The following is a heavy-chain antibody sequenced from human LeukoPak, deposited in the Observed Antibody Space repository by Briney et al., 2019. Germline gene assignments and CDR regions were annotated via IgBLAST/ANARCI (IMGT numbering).Heavy chain of an antibody. CDR1: GYSFTSYW. CDR2: IYPGDSET. Sequence: GGSLRLSCKGSGYSFTSYWIGWVRQMAGKGLEWMGIIYPGDSETRYGPSFQGQVTISAAKSISTAYLQWSSLKASDTAMYYCARHDTYYYDSSGFTPQVYWGQGTLVTVSS. D-gene: IGHD3-22*01. CDR3: ARHDTYYYDSSGFTPQVY. J-gene: IGHJ4*02. V-gene: IGHV5-51*01.